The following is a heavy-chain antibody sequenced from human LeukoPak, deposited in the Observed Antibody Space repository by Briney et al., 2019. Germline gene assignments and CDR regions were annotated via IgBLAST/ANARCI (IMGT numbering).Heavy chain of an antibody. CDR1: GYTFTSYG. Sequence: GASVKVSCKASGYTFTSYGISWVRQAPGQGLECMGWISTYNGDTNYAQKLQGRVTMTTDTSTSTAYMELRSLRSDDTAVYYCARSYGSGSSPDYWGQGTLVTVSS. CDR2: ISTYNGDT. V-gene: IGHV1-18*01. J-gene: IGHJ4*02. D-gene: IGHD3-10*01. CDR3: ARSYGSGSSPDY.